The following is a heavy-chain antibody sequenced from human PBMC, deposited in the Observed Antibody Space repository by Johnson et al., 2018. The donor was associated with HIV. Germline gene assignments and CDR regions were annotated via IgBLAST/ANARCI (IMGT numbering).Heavy chain of an antibody. Sequence: EVQLVESGGGLVQPGGSLRLSCEASGFTLCSYWMSWVRQTPGKGLEWVANIKQDGSEKKYVDSLKGRFTVSRDNAKNSLFLQMNSLRDEDTAVYYCARVKQWLLRGGTDAFDIWGQGTMVTVSS. CDR2: IKQDGSEK. J-gene: IGHJ3*02. D-gene: IGHD6-19*01. CDR3: ARVKQWLLRGGTDAFDI. V-gene: IGHV3-7*05. CDR1: GFTLCSYW.